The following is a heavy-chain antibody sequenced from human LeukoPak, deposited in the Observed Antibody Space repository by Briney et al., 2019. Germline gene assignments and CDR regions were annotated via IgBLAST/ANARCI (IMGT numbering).Heavy chain of an antibody. J-gene: IGHJ4*02. CDR1: GFTFYNYW. V-gene: IGHV3-7*01. CDR3: ARVRPYTYGLLFDY. Sequence: GGSLRVYCAASGFTFYNYWFGWVREALGKGLAWVANIKEDGSEKYYVDSVKGRLTISRDNGKNSLYLQMNSLRAEDTAVYNCARVRPYTYGLLFDYWGQGTLVTVSS. CDR2: IKEDGSEK. D-gene: IGHD5-18*01.